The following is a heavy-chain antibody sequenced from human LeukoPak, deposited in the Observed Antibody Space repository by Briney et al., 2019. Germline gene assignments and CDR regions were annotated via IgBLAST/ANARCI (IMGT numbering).Heavy chain of an antibody. CDR3: ARSGAAGRYSYYYMDV. Sequence: ASVKVSCKASGYTFIDYYIHWVRQAPGQGLEWMGWNNPNSGATNYAQKFQGRVTMTRDTSISTVYMELSSLTSDDTAVYYCARSGAAGRYSYYYMDVWGKETTVVVSS. J-gene: IGHJ6*03. D-gene: IGHD1-26*01. CDR2: NNPNSGAT. V-gene: IGHV1-2*02. CDR1: GYTFIDYY.